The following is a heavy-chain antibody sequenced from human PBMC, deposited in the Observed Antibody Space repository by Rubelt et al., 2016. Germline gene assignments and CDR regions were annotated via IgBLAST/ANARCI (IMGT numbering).Heavy chain of an antibody. CDR1: GYSISSGYY. CDR3: ARGQVGDGYNYNY. V-gene: IGHV4-38-2*02. J-gene: IGHJ4*02. CDR2: IYHSGST. Sequence: QVQLQESGPGLVKPSETLSLTCTVSGYSISSGYYWGWIRQPPGKGLEWIGSIYHSGSTNYNPSLKGRVTISVDTSKNQFSLNVSSVTAADTAVYYCARGQVGDGYNYNYWGQGTLVTVSS. D-gene: IGHD5-24*01.